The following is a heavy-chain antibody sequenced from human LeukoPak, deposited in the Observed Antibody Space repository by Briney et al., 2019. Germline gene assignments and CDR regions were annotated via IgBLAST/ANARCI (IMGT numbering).Heavy chain of an antibody. J-gene: IGHJ4*02. CDR1: GFTFSSYA. V-gene: IGHV3-30-3*01. CDR3: ARNGRNWGLKHYYFDY. CDR2: ISYDGSNK. D-gene: IGHD7-27*01. Sequence: GRSLRLSCAASGFTFSSYAMHWVRQAPGKGLEWVAVISYDGSNKYYADSVEGRFTISRDNSKNTLYLQMNSLRAEDTAVYYCARNGRNWGLKHYYFDYWGQGALVTVSS.